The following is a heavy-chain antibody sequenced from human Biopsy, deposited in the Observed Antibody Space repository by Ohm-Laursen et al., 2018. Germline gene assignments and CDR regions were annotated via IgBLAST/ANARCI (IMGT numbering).Heavy chain of an antibody. D-gene: IGHD3-10*01. Sequence: GTLSLTCTVSGGSINSYYWSWMRQPAGKGLEWIGRLFTSGTTNYSPSLNNRVTMSVDTSKNQFSLRLTTVTAADTAVYYCVRGGSGSFPFDYWGPGTLVTVSS. J-gene: IGHJ4*02. CDR2: LFTSGTT. CDR3: VRGGSGSFPFDY. CDR1: GGSINSYY. V-gene: IGHV4-4*07.